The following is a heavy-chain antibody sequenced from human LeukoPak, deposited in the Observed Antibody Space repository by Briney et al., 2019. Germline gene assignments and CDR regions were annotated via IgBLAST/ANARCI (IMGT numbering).Heavy chain of an antibody. CDR1: GFTFSSYA. Sequence: GGSLRLSCAASGFTFSSYAMSWVRQAPGKGLEWVSGIRGNGGSTYYADSVKGRFTISRDNSKNTLHLQMNSLRAEDTAVYYCAKDPGGSTSPYWGQGTLVTVSS. J-gene: IGHJ4*02. D-gene: IGHD2-2*01. CDR3: AKDPGGSTSPY. V-gene: IGHV3-23*01. CDR2: IRGNGGST.